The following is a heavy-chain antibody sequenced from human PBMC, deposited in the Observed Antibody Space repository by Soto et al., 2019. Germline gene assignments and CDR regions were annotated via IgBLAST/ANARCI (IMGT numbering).Heavy chain of an antibody. CDR2: INHSGST. V-gene: IGHV4-34*01. J-gene: IGHJ6*02. Sequence: PSGTLALTCAVCGGSGGSLVGYYWSWIRQPPGKGLEWIGEINHSGSTNYNPSLKSRVTISVDTSKNQFSLKLSSVTAADTAVYYCARHNYDSSSYYHYYYGMDVCGQGTTVTVPS. CDR3: ARHNYDSSSYYHYYYGMDV. D-gene: IGHD3-22*01. CDR1: GGSGGSLVGYY.